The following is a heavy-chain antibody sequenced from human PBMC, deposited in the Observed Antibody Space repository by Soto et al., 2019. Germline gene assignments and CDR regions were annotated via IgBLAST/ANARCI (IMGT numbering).Heavy chain of an antibody. Sequence: PPGGSLRLSCAASGFTFSSYGMHWVRQAPGKGLEGVAVIWYDGSNKYYADSVKGRFTISRDNSKNTLYLQMNSLRAEDTAVYYCAYGDATDAGAFDIWGQGTMVTVSS. CDR3: AYGDATDAGAFDI. J-gene: IGHJ3*02. CDR1: GFTFSSYG. D-gene: IGHD2-21*02. CDR2: IWYDGSNK. V-gene: IGHV3-33*01.